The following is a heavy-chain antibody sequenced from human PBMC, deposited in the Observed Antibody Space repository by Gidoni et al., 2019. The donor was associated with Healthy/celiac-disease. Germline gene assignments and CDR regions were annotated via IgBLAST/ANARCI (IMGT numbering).Heavy chain of an antibody. CDR1: GFTFSSYE. CDR2: ISSSGSTI. J-gene: IGHJ3*02. V-gene: IGHV3-48*03. CDR3: ARDRPPYYDSSGYYLRAFDI. D-gene: IGHD3-22*01. Sequence: EVQLVESGGGLVQPGGSLRLSCAASGFTFSSYEMNWVRQAPGKGLEWVSYISSSGSTIYYADSVKGRFTISRDNAKNSLYLQMNSLRAEDTAVYYCARDRPPYYDSSGYYLRAFDIWGQGTMVTVSS.